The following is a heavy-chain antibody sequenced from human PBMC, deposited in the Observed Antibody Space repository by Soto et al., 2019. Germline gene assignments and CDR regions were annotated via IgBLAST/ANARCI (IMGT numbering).Heavy chain of an antibody. V-gene: IGHV4-34*01. CDR2: INHSGTI. J-gene: IGHJ6*02. D-gene: IGHD3-9*01. Sequence: PSETLSLTCAVYGGSFSGYYWTWIRQPPGKGLEWIGEINHSGTINFNSSLKSRLTISLDTSKKHFSLKLSSVTDADTAAYYCSRADRTLVTSYSLDVWGQGTTVTSP. CDR3: SRADRTLVTSYSLDV. CDR1: GGSFSGYY.